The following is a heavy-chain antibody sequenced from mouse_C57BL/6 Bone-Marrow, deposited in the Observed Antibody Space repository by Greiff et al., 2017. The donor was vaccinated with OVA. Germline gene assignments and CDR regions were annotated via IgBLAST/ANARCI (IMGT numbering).Heavy chain of an antibody. CDR1: GFNIKDDY. V-gene: IGHV14-4*01. CDR2: IDPENGDT. J-gene: IGHJ1*03. CDR3: TTIYYGSSYGYFDV. D-gene: IGHD1-1*01. Sequence: VQLQQSGAELVRPGASVKLSCTASGFNIKDDYMHWVKQRPEQGLAWIGWIDPENGDTEYASKFQGKATITADTSSNTAYLQLSSLTSEDTAVYYCTTIYYGSSYGYFDVWGTGTTVTVSS.